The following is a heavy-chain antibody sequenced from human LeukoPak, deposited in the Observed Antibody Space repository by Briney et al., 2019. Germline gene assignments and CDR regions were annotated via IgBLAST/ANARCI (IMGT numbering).Heavy chain of an antibody. CDR1: GYTFTSYY. V-gene: IGHV7-4-1*02. D-gene: IGHD3-3*01. Sequence: GASVKVSCKASGYTFTSYYMHWVRQAPGQGLEWMGWINTNTGNPTYAQGFTGRFVFSLDTSVSTAYLQISSLKAEDTAVYYCARDREYYDFWSGRGDAFDIWGQGTMVTVSS. CDR3: ARDREYYDFWSGRGDAFDI. CDR2: INTNTGNP. J-gene: IGHJ3*02.